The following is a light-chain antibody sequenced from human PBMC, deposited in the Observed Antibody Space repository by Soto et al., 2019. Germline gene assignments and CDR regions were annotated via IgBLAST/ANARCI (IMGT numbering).Light chain of an antibody. CDR2: GAS. CDR3: QQYNNWPPYT. CDR1: QSVSSN. V-gene: IGKV3-15*01. J-gene: IGKJ2*01. Sequence: EIVMTQSPATLSVSPGETATLSCRASQSVSSNLAWYQQKPGQAPRLLIYGASTRATGIPARFSGSGSGTEFTLTISSLQSEDFAVYYYQQYNNWPPYTFGQGTKLEIK.